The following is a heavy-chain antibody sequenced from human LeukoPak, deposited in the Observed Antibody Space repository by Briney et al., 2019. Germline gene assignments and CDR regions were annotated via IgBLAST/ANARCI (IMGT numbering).Heavy chain of an antibody. D-gene: IGHD4-17*01. Sequence: ASVKVSCKASGYTFTRYYMHWVRQAPGQGLEWMGIINPSGGSTSYAQKFQGRVTMTRDTSTSTVYMELSSLRSEDTAVYYCARLGHYGDYVEGCFDIWGQGTMVTVSS. J-gene: IGHJ3*02. CDR3: ARLGHYGDYVEGCFDI. CDR1: GYTFTRYY. V-gene: IGHV1-46*01. CDR2: INPSGGST.